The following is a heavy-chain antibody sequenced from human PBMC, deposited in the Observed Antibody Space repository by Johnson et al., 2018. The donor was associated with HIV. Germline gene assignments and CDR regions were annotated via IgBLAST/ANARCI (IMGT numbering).Heavy chain of an antibody. CDR1: GFTFSDYY. V-gene: IGHV3-11*01. CDR3: ARGYSYEWRGDTVRGLLALH. CDR2: ISGSDHST. Sequence: QVQLVESGGALVKPGGSLRLSCAASGFTFSDYYMSWIRQAPGKGLEWVSPISGSDHSTYYADSVRGRFTISRDNSKNSLNLQMNSLRAEDTAVYYCARGYSYEWRGDTVRGLLALHW. D-gene: IGHD5-18*01. J-gene: IGHJ1*01.